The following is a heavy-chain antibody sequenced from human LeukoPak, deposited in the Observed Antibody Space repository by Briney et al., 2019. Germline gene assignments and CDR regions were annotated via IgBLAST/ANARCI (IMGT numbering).Heavy chain of an antibody. D-gene: IGHD2-15*01. CDR1: GYTFTSYG. CDR2: ISAYNGNT. Sequence: ASVKVSCKASGYTFTSYGISWVRQAPGQGLEWMGWISAYNGNTNCAQKLQGRVTMTADTSTSTAYMELRSLRSDDTAVYYCAFTGCSGGSCYDWFDPWGQGTLVTVSS. V-gene: IGHV1-18*01. CDR3: AFTGCSGGSCYDWFDP. J-gene: IGHJ5*02.